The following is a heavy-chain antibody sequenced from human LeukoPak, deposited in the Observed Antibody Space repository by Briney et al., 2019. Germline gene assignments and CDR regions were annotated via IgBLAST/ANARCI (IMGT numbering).Heavy chain of an antibody. CDR3: ARDSTERYSSGWYYPFDY. D-gene: IGHD6-19*01. V-gene: IGHV3-21*01. CDR1: GFTFSSYS. Sequence: PGGSLRLSCAASGFTFSSYSMNWVRQAPGKGLEWVSSISSSSSYIYYADSVKGRFTISRDNAKNSLYLQMNSLRAEDTAVYYCARDSTERYSSGWYYPFDYWGQGTLVTVSS. CDR2: ISSSSSYI. J-gene: IGHJ4*02.